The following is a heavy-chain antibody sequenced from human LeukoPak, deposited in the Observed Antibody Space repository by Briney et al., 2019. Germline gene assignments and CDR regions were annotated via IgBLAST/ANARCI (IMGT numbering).Heavy chain of an antibody. J-gene: IGHJ3*02. CDR1: GGPISSSSYY. CDR3: ARQYSDAFDI. Sequence: PSETLSLTCTVSGGPISSSSYYWGWIRQPPGKGLEWIGSIYYSGSTYYNPSLKSRVTISVDTSKNQFSLKLSSVTAADTAVYYCARQYSDAFDIWGQGTMVTVSS. CDR2: IYYSGST. D-gene: IGHD2-21*01. V-gene: IGHV4-39*01.